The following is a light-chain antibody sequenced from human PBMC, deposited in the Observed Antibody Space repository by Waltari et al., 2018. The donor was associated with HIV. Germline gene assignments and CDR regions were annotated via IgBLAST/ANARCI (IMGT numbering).Light chain of an antibody. CDR2: GKN. Sequence: SSELTQDPAVSVALGQTVRITCQGDSLRSYYASWYQQKPGQAPVLVIYGKNNRPSGCPDRFSGSSSGNTAALTITGAQAEDEADYDCNSRDSSGNQRVFGGGTKLTVL. V-gene: IGLV3-19*01. CDR3: NSRDSSGNQRV. J-gene: IGLJ2*01. CDR1: SLRSYY.